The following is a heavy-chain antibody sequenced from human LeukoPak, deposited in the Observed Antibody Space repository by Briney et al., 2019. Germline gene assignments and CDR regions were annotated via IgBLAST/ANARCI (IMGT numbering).Heavy chain of an antibody. CDR2: IYYSGST. D-gene: IGHD3-3*01. Sequence: SETLSLTCTVSGGSISSYYWSWIRQPPGNGLEWIGYIYYSGSTNYNPSLKSRVTISVDTSKNQFSLKLSSVTAADTAVYYCARDRTYYDFWSGSHRYYYYGMDVWGQGTTVTVSS. CDR1: GGSISSYY. J-gene: IGHJ6*02. V-gene: IGHV4-59*01. CDR3: ARDRTYYDFWSGSHRYYYYGMDV.